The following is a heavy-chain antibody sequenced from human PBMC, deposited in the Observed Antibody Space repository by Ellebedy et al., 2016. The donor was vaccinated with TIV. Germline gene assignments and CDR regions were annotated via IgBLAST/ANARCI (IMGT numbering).Heavy chain of an antibody. CDR3: ARRLALHSNTWYAQYYFDY. Sequence: GESLKISCKGSGDTFTNYWIGWVRQMPGKGLEWMGIIYPGDSDTRYSPSFQGQVTISADKSTSTAYLQWSSLKASDTAIYYCARRLALHSNTWYAQYYFDYWGQGTLVTVSS. CDR2: IYPGDSDT. CDR1: GDTFTNYW. V-gene: IGHV5-51*01. J-gene: IGHJ4*02. D-gene: IGHD6-13*01.